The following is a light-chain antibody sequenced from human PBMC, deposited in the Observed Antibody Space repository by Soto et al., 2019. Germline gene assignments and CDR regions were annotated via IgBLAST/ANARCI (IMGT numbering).Light chain of an antibody. CDR2: LCS. J-gene: IGKJ4*01. Sequence: VMTQSPLSLSVTPGEPASISCCSSQSLLHTNGYNYLDWYLQKPGQSPQLLISLCSNRASGVPDRFSCSGSGTYITLRISRVEAEDVGVYYCMQGRRAPATFGGGTKVEIK. CDR1: QSLLHTNGYNY. V-gene: IGKV2-28*01. CDR3: MQGRRAPAT.